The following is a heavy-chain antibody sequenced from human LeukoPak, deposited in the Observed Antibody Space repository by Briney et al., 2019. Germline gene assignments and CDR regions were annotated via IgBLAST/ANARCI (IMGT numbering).Heavy chain of an antibody. J-gene: IGHJ5*02. CDR2: IIPIFGTA. V-gene: IGHV1-69*05. Sequence: GASVKVSCKASGGTFSSYAISWVRQAPGQGLEWMGGIIPIFGTANYAQKLQGRVTMTTDTSTSTAYMELRSLRSDDTAVYYCARDYSNYGGDWFDPWGQGTLVTVSS. CDR3: ARDYSNYGGDWFDP. D-gene: IGHD4-11*01. CDR1: GGTFSSYA.